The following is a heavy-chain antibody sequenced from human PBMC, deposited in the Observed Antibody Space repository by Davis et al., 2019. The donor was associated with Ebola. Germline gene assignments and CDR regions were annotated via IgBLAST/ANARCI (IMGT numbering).Heavy chain of an antibody. V-gene: IGHV4-39*01. J-gene: IGHJ4*02. Sequence: MPSETLSLTCTVSGGSIISSSSYWGWIRQPPRKGLEWIGSIYYSGITYYNPSPKSRVTISVDTSKNQFPLKLSSVTAADTAVYYCAGGGAVVGSNADYWGQGTLVTVSP. CDR1: GGSIISSSSY. CDR3: AGGGAVVGSNADY. D-gene: IGHD1-26*01. CDR2: IYYSGIT.